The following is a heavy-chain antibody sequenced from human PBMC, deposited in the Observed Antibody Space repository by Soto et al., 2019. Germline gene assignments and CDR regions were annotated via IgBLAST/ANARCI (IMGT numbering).Heavy chain of an antibody. CDR3: TTVPAAVLWERLEIRDY. V-gene: IGHV3-15*07. CDR2: IKSKTDGGTT. J-gene: IGHJ4*02. Sequence: PGGSLRLSCAASGFIFNNAWMNWVRQAPGKGLEWVGRIKSKTDGGTTDYAAPVKGRFTISRDDSTNMVYLQMNSLKTEDTAVYYCTTVPAAVLWERLEIRDYWGQGTLVTGSS. D-gene: IGHD3-10*01. CDR1: GFIFNNAW.